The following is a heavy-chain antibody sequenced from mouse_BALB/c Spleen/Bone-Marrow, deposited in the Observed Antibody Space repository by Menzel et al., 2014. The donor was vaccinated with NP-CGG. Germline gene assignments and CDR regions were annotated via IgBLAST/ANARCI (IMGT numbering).Heavy chain of an antibody. CDR1: GFDFSGFW. Sequence: EVKLMESGGGLVQPGGPLKLSCAASGFDFSGFWMGWVRQAPGKGLEWIGEINPDSYTINYTPSLKDRFIISRDNAKNTLYLQMNKVRSEDTALYYCARLGYYGGFAYWGQGTLVTVSA. J-gene: IGHJ3*01. CDR2: INPDSYTI. CDR3: ARLGYYGGFAY. D-gene: IGHD2-3*01. V-gene: IGHV4-1*02.